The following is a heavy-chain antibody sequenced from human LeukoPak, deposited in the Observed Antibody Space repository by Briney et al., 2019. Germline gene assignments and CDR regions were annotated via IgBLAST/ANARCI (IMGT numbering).Heavy chain of an antibody. CDR2: INAGNGNT. Sequence: GASVKVSCKASGYTFTSYAMHWVRQAPGQRLEWMGWINAGNGNTKYSQKFQGRVTITRDTSASTAYMELSSLRSEDTAVYYCARIRVIAAAGPLGYWGQGTLVTVSS. V-gene: IGHV1-3*01. CDR3: ARIRVIAAAGPLGY. J-gene: IGHJ4*02. D-gene: IGHD6-13*01. CDR1: GYTFTSYA.